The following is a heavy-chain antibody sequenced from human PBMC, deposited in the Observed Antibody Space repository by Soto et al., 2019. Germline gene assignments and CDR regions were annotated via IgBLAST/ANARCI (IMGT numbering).Heavy chain of an antibody. D-gene: IGHD3-16*02. CDR2: IIPIFGTA. J-gene: IGHJ3*02. V-gene: IGHV1-69*13. Sequence: SVKVSCKASRGTFSSYAISWVRQAPGQGLEWMGGIIPIFGTANYAHKFQGRVTITADESTSKANMEPSSLRSGDTAGYYFVRDVHDYRARDAFDIWGQGTMVTVSS. CDR3: VRDVHDYRARDAFDI. CDR1: RGTFSSYA.